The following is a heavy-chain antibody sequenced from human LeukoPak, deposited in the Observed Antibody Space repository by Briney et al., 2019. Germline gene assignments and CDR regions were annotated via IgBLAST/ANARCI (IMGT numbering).Heavy chain of an antibody. Sequence: PSETLSLTCTVSGSSITDYYLSWIRQPPGKGLEWIGYIYYSGSTNYNPSLKSRVTISVDTSKNQFSLKLSSVTAADTAVYYCARGGEQQLEYNWFDPWGQGTLVTVSS. D-gene: IGHD6-13*01. CDR1: GSSITDYY. CDR3: ARGGEQQLEYNWFDP. V-gene: IGHV4-59*01. CDR2: IYYSGST. J-gene: IGHJ5*02.